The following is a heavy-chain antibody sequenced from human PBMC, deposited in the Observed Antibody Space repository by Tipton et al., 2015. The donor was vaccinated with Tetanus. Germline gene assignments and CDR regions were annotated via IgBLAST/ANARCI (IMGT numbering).Heavy chain of an antibody. Sequence: TLSLTCTVSGASISSSRRFDCGWIRQPPGKGLEWIGTISYSGSTSYSPSLKSRVTMSVDTSRNQFSLNLTSVTAADTAVYYCARGHLRGIVVAVFDYWGQGTLVSVSS. J-gene: IGHJ4*02. D-gene: IGHD2-15*01. CDR2: ISYSGST. CDR1: GASISSSRRFD. V-gene: IGHV4-39*01. CDR3: ARGHLRGIVVAVFDY.